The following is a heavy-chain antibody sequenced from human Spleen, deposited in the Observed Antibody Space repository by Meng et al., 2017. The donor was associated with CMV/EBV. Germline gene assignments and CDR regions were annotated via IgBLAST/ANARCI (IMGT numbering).Heavy chain of an antibody. CDR2: IYIDGNT. CDR3: ARDFWSGYWS. V-gene: IGHV3-53*01. CDR1: GFTFSSYS. Sequence: GGSLRLSCAASGFTFSSYSMNWVRQAPGKGLEWVSVIYIDGNTHYAGSVRGRFTISRDNSKNTLYLQMNSLRVEDTAVYYCARDFWSGYWSWGQGTLVTVSS. J-gene: IGHJ5*02. D-gene: IGHD3-3*01.